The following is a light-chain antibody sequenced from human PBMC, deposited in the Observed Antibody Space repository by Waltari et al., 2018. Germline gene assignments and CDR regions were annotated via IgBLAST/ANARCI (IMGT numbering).Light chain of an antibody. V-gene: IGKV1-39*01. CDR1: QTIGTY. CDR2: SDS. J-gene: IGKJ1*01. Sequence: DIQMIQSPSSLSASVGDRITITCRASQTIGTYLNWYQQTSGQPPKLLIFSDSDLLSDVPSRFSGSGSGTEFTLTINSLQPEDFATYYCQQSHSSPWTFGQGTKVDI. CDR3: QQSHSSPWT.